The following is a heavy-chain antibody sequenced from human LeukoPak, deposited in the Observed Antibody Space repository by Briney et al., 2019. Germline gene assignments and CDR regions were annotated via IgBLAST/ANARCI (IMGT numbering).Heavy chain of an antibody. CDR2: ISSSGGSGVNT. CDR3: AKGAVWQIVA. Sequence: PGGSLRLSCAASGFTFSSYAMSWVRQAPGKGLEWVSAISSSGGSGVNTYYADSVKGQFTISRDNSKNTLYLQMNSLRAEDTAVYHCAKGAVWQIVAWGQGTLVTVSS. J-gene: IGHJ4*02. D-gene: IGHD2-15*01. V-gene: IGHV3-23*01. CDR1: GFTFSSYA.